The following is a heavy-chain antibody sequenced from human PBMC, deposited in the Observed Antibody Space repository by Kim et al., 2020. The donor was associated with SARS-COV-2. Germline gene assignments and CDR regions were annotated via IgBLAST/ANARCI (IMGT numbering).Heavy chain of an antibody. Sequence: GGSLRLSCAASGFTFDDYTMHWVRQAPGKGLEWVSLISWDGGSTYYADSVKGRFTISRDNSKNSLYLQMNSLRTEDTALYYCAKDARNYYDSSGYFHWGQGTLVTVSS. D-gene: IGHD3-22*01. CDR2: ISWDGGST. V-gene: IGHV3-43*01. CDR1: GFTFDDYT. CDR3: AKDARNYYDSSGYFH. J-gene: IGHJ4*02.